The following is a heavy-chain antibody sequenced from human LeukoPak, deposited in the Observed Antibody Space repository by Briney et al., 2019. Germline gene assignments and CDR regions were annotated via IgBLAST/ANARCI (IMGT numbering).Heavy chain of an antibody. J-gene: IGHJ5*02. CDR3: ARDDYRGVTNFDP. V-gene: IGHV4-59*01. CDR2: ISYTGST. D-gene: IGHD3-10*01. CDR1: GGSISPYF. Sequence: KPSATLSLTCTVSGGSISPYFWSWFRPPPGKGLEWIGYISYTGSTNYNPSLKSRVTISVDTSKNQFSLQLTSVTAADTAVYYCARDDYRGVTNFDPWGQGTLVTVSS.